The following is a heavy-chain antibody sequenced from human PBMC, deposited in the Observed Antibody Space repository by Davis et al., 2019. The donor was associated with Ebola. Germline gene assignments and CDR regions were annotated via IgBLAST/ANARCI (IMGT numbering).Heavy chain of an antibody. CDR3: AKGRVGYPFDY. Sequence: GESLKISCAASGFTFSSYSMNWVRQAPGKGLEWVSYISSSSSTIYYADSVKGRFTISRDNAKNSLYLQMNSLRAEDTAVYYCAKGRVGYPFDYWGQGTLVTVSS. V-gene: IGHV3-48*04. D-gene: IGHD1-26*01. CDR2: ISSSSSTI. J-gene: IGHJ4*02. CDR1: GFTFSSYS.